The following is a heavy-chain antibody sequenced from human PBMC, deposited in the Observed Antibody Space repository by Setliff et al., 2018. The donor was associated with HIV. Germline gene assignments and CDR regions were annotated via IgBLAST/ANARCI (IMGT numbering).Heavy chain of an antibody. Sequence: ETLSLTCTVSAGAIRSYYWSWIRQSPGKGLEWIGYIFYGGNANYSPSLKGRVTMSLDTSRNQFSLKLTSVTAADTAVYYCASTGHIEIDPLQPFEIWGQGTMVTVS. D-gene: IGHD5-12*01. V-gene: IGHV4-59*12. CDR2: IFYGGNA. J-gene: IGHJ3*02. CDR1: AGAIRSYY. CDR3: ASTGHIEIDPLQPFEI.